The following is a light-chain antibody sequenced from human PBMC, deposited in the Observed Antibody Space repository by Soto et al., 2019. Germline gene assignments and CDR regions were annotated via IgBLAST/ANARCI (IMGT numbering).Light chain of an antibody. Sequence: DTQMTQSPSSLSASVGDRISITCRASQTVSTYLNWYQQKPGKAPTLLISATSTLQSGVPSRFSGSGSGTEFTLTITSLQPEDFATYYCQQTYTTPRTFGQGTKVAFK. CDR3: QQTYTTPRT. V-gene: IGKV1-39*01. J-gene: IGKJ1*01. CDR1: QTVSTY. CDR2: ATS.